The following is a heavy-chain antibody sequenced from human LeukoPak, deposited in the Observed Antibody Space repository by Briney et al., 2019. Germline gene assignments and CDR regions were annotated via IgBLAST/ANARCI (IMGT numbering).Heavy chain of an antibody. J-gene: IGHJ4*02. Sequence: PSETLSLTCTVSGGSISSYYWSWIRQPPGKGLEWIGYIYYSGSTNYNPSLKSRVTISVDTSKNQFSLKLSSVTAADTAVYYCARGPNSGYDLSVDYWGQGTLVTVSS. D-gene: IGHD5-12*01. CDR3: ARGPNSGYDLSVDY. CDR1: GGSISSYY. V-gene: IGHV4-59*01. CDR2: IYYSGST.